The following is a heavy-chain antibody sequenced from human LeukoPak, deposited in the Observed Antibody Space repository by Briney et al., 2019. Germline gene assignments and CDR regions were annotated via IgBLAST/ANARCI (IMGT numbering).Heavy chain of an antibody. CDR2: ISSSSSTI. CDR1: GFTFSSYS. V-gene: IGHV3-48*02. Sequence: GGSLRLSCAASGFTFSSYSMNWVSQAPGKGLEWVSYISSSSSTIYYADSVKGRFTISRDNAKNSLYLQMKSLRDEDAAVYYCARGRGAVDPWGQGTLVTVSS. D-gene: IGHD1-26*01. J-gene: IGHJ5*02. CDR3: ARGRGAVDP.